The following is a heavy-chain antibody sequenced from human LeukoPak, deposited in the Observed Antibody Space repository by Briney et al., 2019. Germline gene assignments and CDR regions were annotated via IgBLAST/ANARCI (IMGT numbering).Heavy chain of an antibody. CDR2: IYYSGST. Sequence: PSETLSLTCTVSGGSISSYYWSWIRQPPGKGLERIGYIYYSGSTNSNPSLKSRVTISVDTSKNQYSFNLSSVTAADTAVYYSSRGYLTEWEATARRVHYMDVWGKGTTVTVSS. CDR3: SRGYLTEWEATARRVHYMDV. CDR1: GGSISSYY. J-gene: IGHJ6*03. D-gene: IGHD1-26*01. V-gene: IGHV4-59*01.